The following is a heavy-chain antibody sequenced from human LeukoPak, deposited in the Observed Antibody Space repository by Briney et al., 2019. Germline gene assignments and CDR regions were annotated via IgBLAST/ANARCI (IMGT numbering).Heavy chain of an antibody. Sequence: ASVKVSCKASGYTFTSYDINWVRQATGQGLEWMGWMNPNSGNTGYAQKFQGRVTITADESTSTAYMELSSLRSEDTAVYYCARDLSIVVVPAAILPWFDPWGQGTLVTVSS. CDR2: MNPNSGNT. D-gene: IGHD2-2*02. J-gene: IGHJ5*02. CDR3: ARDLSIVVVPAAILPWFDP. CDR1: GYTFTSYD. V-gene: IGHV1-8*01.